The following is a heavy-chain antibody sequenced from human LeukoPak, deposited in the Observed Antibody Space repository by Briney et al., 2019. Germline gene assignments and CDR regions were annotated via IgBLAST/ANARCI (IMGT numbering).Heavy chain of an antibody. CDR2: ISGSGDST. J-gene: IGHJ4*02. CDR1: GFTFSSYA. D-gene: IGHD3-22*01. Sequence: PGGSLRLSCAASGFTFSSYAMSWVRQAPGKGLEWVSTISGSGDSTYSADSVKGRFTISRDNSKNTVFLQMNSLRAEDTAVYYCARDEYYETSGLDYWGQGTLVTVSS. CDR3: ARDEYYETSGLDY. V-gene: IGHV3-23*01.